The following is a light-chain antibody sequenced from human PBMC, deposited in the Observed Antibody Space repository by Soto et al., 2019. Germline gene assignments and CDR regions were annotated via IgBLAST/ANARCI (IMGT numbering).Light chain of an antibody. CDR2: AAS. Sequence: DIPLTQSPSFLSASVGDKVTITCRASQGISSYLAWYQQKPGKAPKLLIYAASTLLGGVPSRFSGSGSGTEFTLTISSLQPEDFAAYFCQQLDSYPLTFGGGTEVEIK. CDR1: QGISSY. CDR3: QQLDSYPLT. J-gene: IGKJ4*01. V-gene: IGKV1-9*01.